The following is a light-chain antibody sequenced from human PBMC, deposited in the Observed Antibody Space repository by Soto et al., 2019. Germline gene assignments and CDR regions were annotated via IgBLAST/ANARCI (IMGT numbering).Light chain of an antibody. Sequence: DIQMTQSPSSVSASVGDRVTITCRASQSISSYLNWYQQKPGKAPKFLIFAASSLQSGVPSRFSGSGSATEFTLTISSLQPDDFATYYCQQYSTYPWTFGQGTKVDIK. CDR1: QSISSY. CDR2: AAS. V-gene: IGKV1-16*01. CDR3: QQYSTYPWT. J-gene: IGKJ1*01.